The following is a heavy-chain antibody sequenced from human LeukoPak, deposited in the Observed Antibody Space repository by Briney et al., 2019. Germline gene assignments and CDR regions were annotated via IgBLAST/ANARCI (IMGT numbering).Heavy chain of an antibody. D-gene: IGHD3-10*01. Sequence: VGSLRLSCAASGFTFSVYSMNWVRQAPGRGLEWVSYISSDSGIIDYADSVKGRFTISRDNAKNSLYLQMDNLRAADTAVYYCARNYSPFDYWGQGTLVTVSS. CDR3: ARNYSPFDY. J-gene: IGHJ4*02. V-gene: IGHV3-48*01. CDR1: GFTFSVYS. CDR2: ISSDSGII.